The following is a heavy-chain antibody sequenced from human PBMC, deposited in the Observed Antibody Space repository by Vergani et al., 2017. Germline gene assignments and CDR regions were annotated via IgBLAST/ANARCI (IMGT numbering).Heavy chain of an antibody. Sequence: QLQLQESGPGLVKPSETLSLTCTVSGGSISSGDYYWSWIRQPPGKGLEWIGYIYYSGSTYYNPSLKSRVTISVDTSKNQFSLKLSSVTAADTAVYYCARAVGITIFGVVIPRYYFDYWGQGTLVTVSS. J-gene: IGHJ4*02. CDR2: IYYSGST. D-gene: IGHD3-3*01. CDR1: GGSISSGDYY. V-gene: IGHV4-30-4*01. CDR3: ARAVGITIFGVVIPRYYFDY.